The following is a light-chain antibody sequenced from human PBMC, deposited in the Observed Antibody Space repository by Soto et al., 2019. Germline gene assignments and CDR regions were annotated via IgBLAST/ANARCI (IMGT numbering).Light chain of an antibody. Sequence: EIVLTQSPGTLSLFPGERATLSCRATQSVNSDYLAWYQQKPGQAPRLLIYIASRRATGIPDRFSGSGSGTDFTLTINRLEPEDFAGYYCQQYGTSPWTFGKGTKVEIK. J-gene: IGKJ1*01. CDR2: IAS. CDR3: QQYGTSPWT. CDR1: QSVNSDY. V-gene: IGKV3-20*01.